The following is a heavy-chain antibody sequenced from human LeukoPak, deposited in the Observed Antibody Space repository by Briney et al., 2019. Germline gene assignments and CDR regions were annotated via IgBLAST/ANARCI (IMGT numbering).Heavy chain of an antibody. CDR3: ARDYDSSGYYYYYYGMDV. CDR2: ISSSGSTI. CDR1: GFTFSDYY. V-gene: IGHV3-11*01. J-gene: IGHJ6*02. D-gene: IGHD3-22*01. Sequence: PGGSLRLSCAASGFTFSDYYMSWIRQAPGKGLEWVSYISSSGSTIYYADSVKGRFTISRDNAKNSLYLQMNSLRAEDTAVYYCARDYDSSGYYYYYYGMDVWGQGTTVTVSS.